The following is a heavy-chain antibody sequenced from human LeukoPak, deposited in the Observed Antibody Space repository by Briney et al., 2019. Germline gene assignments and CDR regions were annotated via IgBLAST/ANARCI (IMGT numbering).Heavy chain of an antibody. CDR1: GFTFSSYS. CDR3: ARGGLVYATSRPPENY. V-gene: IGHV3-21*01. D-gene: IGHD2-8*01. J-gene: IGHJ4*02. CDR2: ISSSSSYI. Sequence: KSGGSLRLSCAASGFTFSSYSMNWVRQAPGKGLEWVSSISSSSSYIYYADSVKGRFTISRDNAKNSLYLQMNSLRAEDTAVYYCARGGLVYATSRPPENYWGQGTLVTVSS.